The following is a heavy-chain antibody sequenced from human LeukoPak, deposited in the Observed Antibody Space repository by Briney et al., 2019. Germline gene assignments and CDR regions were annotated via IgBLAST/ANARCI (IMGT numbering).Heavy chain of an antibody. D-gene: IGHD2-2*02. J-gene: IGHJ4*02. CDR1: GLTFNNYA. CDR2: ISGNGGTT. Sequence: PGGSLRLSCTASGLTFNNYAMSWVRQAPGKGLEWVSGISGNGGTTHYADSVKGRFTISRDNSRNTVFLQMNSLRAEDTAIYYCAKLPAAIRTLDYWGRGTLVAVSS. V-gene: IGHV3-23*01. CDR3: AKLPAAIRTLDY.